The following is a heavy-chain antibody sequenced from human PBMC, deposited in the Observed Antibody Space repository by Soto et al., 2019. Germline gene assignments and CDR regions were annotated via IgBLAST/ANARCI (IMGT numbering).Heavy chain of an antibody. D-gene: IGHD6-19*01. CDR1: GFTFSSYS. CDR3: ARDRSLRYSSSSFLYYMDV. Sequence: EVQLVESGGGLVKPGGSLRLSCAASGFTFSSYSMNWVRQAPGKGLEWVSSISSSSSYIYYADSVKGRFTISRDNAKNSLYLQMNSLRAEDTAVYYCARDRSLRYSSSSFLYYMDVWGKGTTVTVSS. J-gene: IGHJ6*03. V-gene: IGHV3-21*01. CDR2: ISSSSSYI.